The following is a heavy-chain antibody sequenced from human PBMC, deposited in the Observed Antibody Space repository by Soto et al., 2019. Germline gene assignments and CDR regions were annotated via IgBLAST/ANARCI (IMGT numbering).Heavy chain of an antibody. J-gene: IGHJ6*02. CDR2: TYYRSKWFN. CDR3: ASADIAVTTTYYYYYGMDV. CDR1: GDSVSSNSVA. D-gene: IGHD6-19*01. V-gene: IGHV6-1*01. Sequence: PSQTLSLTCAISGDSVSSNSVAWNCIRQSPSRGLEWLGRTYYRSKWFNDYAVSVKSRITINPDTSKNQFSLHLNSVTPEDTAVYYCASADIAVTTTYYYYYGMDVWGQGTTVTVSS.